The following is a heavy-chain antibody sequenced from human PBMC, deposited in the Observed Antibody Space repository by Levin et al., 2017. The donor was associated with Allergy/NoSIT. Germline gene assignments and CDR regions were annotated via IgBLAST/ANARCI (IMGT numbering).Heavy chain of an antibody. Sequence: LSLTCAASGFTFSTYATSWVRQAPGKGLEWVASISGSGATTNYADSVKGRFTVSRDNSKNTLFLQMNSLRPEDPAVYYCAKGGGCTSTSCEHDYWGQGTLVTVSS. CDR3: AKGGGCTSTSCEHDY. D-gene: IGHD2-2*01. CDR2: ISGSGATT. J-gene: IGHJ4*02. V-gene: IGHV3-23*01. CDR1: GFTFSTYA.